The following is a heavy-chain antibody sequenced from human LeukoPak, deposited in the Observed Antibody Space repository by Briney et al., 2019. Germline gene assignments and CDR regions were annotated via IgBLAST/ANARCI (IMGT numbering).Heavy chain of an antibody. Sequence: GGSLRLSCAASGFTFSDYYMSWIRQAPGKGLEWVSYISSSSSYTNYADSVKGRFTISRDNTKNSLYLQMNSLRAEDTAVYYCARVEVVAATQFDYWGQGTLVTVSS. CDR3: ARVEVVAATQFDY. CDR2: ISSSSSYT. D-gene: IGHD2-15*01. J-gene: IGHJ4*02. CDR1: GFTFSDYY. V-gene: IGHV3-11*05.